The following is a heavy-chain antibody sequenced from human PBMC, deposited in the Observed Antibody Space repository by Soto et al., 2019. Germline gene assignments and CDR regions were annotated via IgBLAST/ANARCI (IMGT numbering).Heavy chain of an antibody. V-gene: IGHV4-30-2*01. Sequence: QLQLQESGSGLVKPSQTLSLTCTVSGDSISSGGYSWNWIRQPPGKGLEWIGYIYHSGGTDYNPSLKSRVTITVDSSNNQFSLQLSSVTAADTAVYYCGRDSRSGYYLDYWGQGTLVTVSS. D-gene: IGHD3-22*01. CDR1: GDSISSGGYS. CDR2: IYHSGGT. CDR3: GRDSRSGYYLDY. J-gene: IGHJ4*02.